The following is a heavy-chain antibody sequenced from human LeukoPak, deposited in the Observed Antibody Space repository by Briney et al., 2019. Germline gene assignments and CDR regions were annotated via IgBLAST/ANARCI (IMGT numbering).Heavy chain of an antibody. CDR2: ISGSGGST. CDR3: AKDGTTTVTFDY. J-gene: IGHJ4*02. Sequence: GGSLRLSCAASGFTFSSYAMSWVRQSPGKGLEWVSVISGSGGSTYYRDSVKGRFTISRDNSKNTLYLQMNSLTAGDTAVYYCAKDGTTTVTFDYWGQGTLVTVSS. D-gene: IGHD4-11*01. CDR1: GFTFSSYA. V-gene: IGHV3-23*01.